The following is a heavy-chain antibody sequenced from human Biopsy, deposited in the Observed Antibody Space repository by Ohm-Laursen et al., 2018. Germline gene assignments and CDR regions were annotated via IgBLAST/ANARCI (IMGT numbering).Heavy chain of an antibody. CDR1: GGSISNNNYY. J-gene: IGHJ4*02. Sequence: SETLSLTCTVSGGSISNNNYYWGWIRQPPGKGLEWIGHISYTGYTSYNASLQSRVTISVDTSRNHFSLRLSSLTAADTAVYYCARGSNDFGGLYFPRWGQGTLLTVSS. D-gene: IGHD4-23*01. CDR3: ARGSNDFGGLYFPR. CDR2: ISYTGYT. V-gene: IGHV4-61*03.